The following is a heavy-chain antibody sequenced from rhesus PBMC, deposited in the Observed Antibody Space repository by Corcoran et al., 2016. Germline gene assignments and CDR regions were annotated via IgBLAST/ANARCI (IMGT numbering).Heavy chain of an antibody. CDR3: ARTRLVGANIYFEF. D-gene: IGHD1-44*02. Sequence: QVQLQESGPGLVKPSETLSLTCSVSGYSISSGYGWSWIRPPPGKGREGIGYMGGSSGSNNNNPSLKRRVNSSKDTSKNQFSRKLSSVTAADTAVYYCARTRLVGANIYFEFWGQGALVTVSS. V-gene: IGHV4-127*01. CDR1: GYSISSGYG. CDR2: MGGSSGSN. J-gene: IGHJ1*01.